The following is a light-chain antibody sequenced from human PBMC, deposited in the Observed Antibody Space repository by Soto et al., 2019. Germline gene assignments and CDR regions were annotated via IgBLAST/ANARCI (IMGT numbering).Light chain of an antibody. CDR3: QHYSSLWT. CDR1: QSISSW. V-gene: IGKV1-5*01. CDR2: DAS. J-gene: IGKJ1*01. Sequence: DIQMTQSPSTLSASVGDRVTITCRASQSISSWLAWYQQKPGKAPKLLIFDASSLESGVPSRFSGRGSGTEFTLTISSLQPDGFATYYCQHYSSLWTFGQGTKVEVK.